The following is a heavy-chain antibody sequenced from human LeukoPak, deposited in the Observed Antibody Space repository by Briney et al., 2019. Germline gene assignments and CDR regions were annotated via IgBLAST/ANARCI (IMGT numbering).Heavy chain of an antibody. D-gene: IGHD3-9*01. V-gene: IGHV3-23*01. CDR3: AKWGDFDVLTGYYVSDY. J-gene: IGHJ4*02. CDR1: GCTFSNYA. Sequence: ASLRLSCAASGCTFSNYAMSWVRQAPGKGLEWVSAITGSGSGIYYADSMKSRFTISRDNSKNTLYLQINSLRAEDTAVYYCAKWGDFDVLTGYYVSDYWGQGTLVTVSS. CDR2: ITGSGSGI.